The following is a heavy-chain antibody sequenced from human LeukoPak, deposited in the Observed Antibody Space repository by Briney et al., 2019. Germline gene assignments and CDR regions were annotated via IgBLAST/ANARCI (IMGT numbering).Heavy chain of an antibody. D-gene: IGHD6-6*01. J-gene: IGHJ4*02. CDR2: IYHSGST. CDR3: ARHRDYSSSDY. V-gene: IGHV4-38-2*01. CDR1: GYSISSGYY. Sequence: PSETLSLTCAVSGYSISSGYYWGWIRQPPGKGLEWIGSIYHSGSTYYNPSLKSRVTISVDTSKNQFSLKLSSVTAADTAVYYCARHRDYSSSDYWGQRTLVTVSS.